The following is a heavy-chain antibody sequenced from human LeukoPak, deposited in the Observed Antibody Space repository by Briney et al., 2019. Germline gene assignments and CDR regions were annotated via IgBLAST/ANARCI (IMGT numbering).Heavy chain of an antibody. D-gene: IGHD7-27*01. J-gene: IGHJ4*01. CDR3: ARGHSGTHWGLGSHFDS. CDR1: GYTFTDNY. Sequence: GASVKVSCKTSGYTFTDNYMHWVRRAPGQGFEWLGWINPNNGGTNYAQKFQGRVTVTLDTSISVVYMDLSRLTSDDTAVYYCARGHSGTHWGLGSHFDSWGHGTLVTVSS. V-gene: IGHV1-2*02. CDR2: INPNNGGT.